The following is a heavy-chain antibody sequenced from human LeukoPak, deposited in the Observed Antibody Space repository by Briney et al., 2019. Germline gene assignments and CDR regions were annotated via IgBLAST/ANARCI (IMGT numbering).Heavy chain of an antibody. Sequence: SETLSLTCTVSGGSISSGDYYWGWIRQPPGTGLEWIGYIYYSGSTYYNPSLKSRVTISVDTSKNQFSLKLSSVTAADTAVYYCAREVGYCSSTSCYGDAFDIWGQGTMVTVSS. V-gene: IGHV4-30-4*01. CDR2: IYYSGST. D-gene: IGHD2-2*01. J-gene: IGHJ3*02. CDR1: GGSISSGDYY. CDR3: AREVGYCSSTSCYGDAFDI.